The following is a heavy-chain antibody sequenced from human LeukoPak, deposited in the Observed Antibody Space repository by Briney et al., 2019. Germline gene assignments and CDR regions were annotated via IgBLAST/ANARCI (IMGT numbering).Heavy chain of an antibody. Sequence: ASVKVSCKASGYTFTSYGISWVRQAPGQGLEWMGWINPNSGGTNYAQKFQGRVTMTRDTSISTAYMELSRLRSDDTAVYYCAREEYYGSGSYYNVANYFDYWGQGTLVTVSS. J-gene: IGHJ4*02. CDR2: INPNSGGT. CDR3: AREEYYGSGSYYNVANYFDY. D-gene: IGHD3-10*01. CDR1: GYTFTSYG. V-gene: IGHV1-2*02.